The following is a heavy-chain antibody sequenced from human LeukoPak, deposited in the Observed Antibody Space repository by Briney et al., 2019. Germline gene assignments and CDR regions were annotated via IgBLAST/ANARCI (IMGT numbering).Heavy chain of an antibody. CDR1: GYTFTGYY. V-gene: IGHV1-2*02. J-gene: IGHJ5*02. CDR3: ARVYGSGSYYNDDNWFDP. CDR2: INPNSGGT. D-gene: IGHD3-10*01. Sequence: ASVKVSCKASGYTFTGYYMHWVRQAPGQGLEWMGWINPNSGGTNYAQKFQGRVTMTRDTSISTAYMELSRLRSDDTAVYYCARVYGSGSYYNDDNWFDPWGQGTLVTVSS.